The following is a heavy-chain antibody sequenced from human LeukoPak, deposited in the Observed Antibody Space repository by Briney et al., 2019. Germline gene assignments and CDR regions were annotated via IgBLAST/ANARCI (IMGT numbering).Heavy chain of an antibody. Sequence: ASVKVSCKASGYTFTDYYMHWVRQAPRQGLEWMGWINPNSGGTKYAQNFQGRVTMTRDTSISTAYMEVSRLRFDDTAVYYCARDRDMGGGNYFRVFYFDSWGQGTLVTVSS. CDR2: INPNSGGT. CDR1: GYTFTDYY. V-gene: IGHV1-2*02. CDR3: ARDRDMGGGNYFRVFYFDS. D-gene: IGHD3-16*01. J-gene: IGHJ4*02.